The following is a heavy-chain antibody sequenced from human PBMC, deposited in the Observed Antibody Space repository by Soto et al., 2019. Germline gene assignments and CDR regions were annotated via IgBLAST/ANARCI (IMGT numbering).Heavy chain of an antibody. CDR1: RFTFSNYE. V-gene: IGHV3-48*03. J-gene: IGHJ4*02. CDR3: ARVSATGWHVNGRDYFDH. D-gene: IGHD6-19*01. CDR2: IGSGGRTT. Sequence: GGSLRLSCAASRFTFSNYEMNWVRQAPGKGLEWVSYIGSGGRTTYYADSLKGRFTISRDNAKNSLYLHMSDLRAADTAVYYCARVSATGWHVNGRDYFDHWGLGTLVTVSS.